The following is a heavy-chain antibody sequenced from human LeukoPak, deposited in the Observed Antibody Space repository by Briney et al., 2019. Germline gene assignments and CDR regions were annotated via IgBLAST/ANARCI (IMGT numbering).Heavy chain of an antibody. CDR1: GFTFSGYW. V-gene: IGHV3-7*01. CDR3: ARAQTWFGQSSTYYFDY. CDR2: LKQDGSEK. Sequence: PGGSLRLSCAASGFTFSGYWISWVRQAPGKGPEWVANLKQDGSEKHYVDSVKGRFTIFRDNAKNSLYLLMDSLRAEDTAVYYCARAQTWFGQSSTYYFDYWGQGTLVTVSS. J-gene: IGHJ4*02. D-gene: IGHD3-10*01.